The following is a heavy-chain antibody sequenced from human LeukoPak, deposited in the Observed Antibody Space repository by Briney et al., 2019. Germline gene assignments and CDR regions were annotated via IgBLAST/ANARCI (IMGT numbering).Heavy chain of an antibody. D-gene: IGHD2-21*02. J-gene: IGHJ4*02. V-gene: IGHV1-2*02. CDR1: GYTFTCYY. CDR2: INPNSGGT. CDR3: ARYNGDCAFDY. Sequence: ATVKVSCKASGYTFTCYYMHWVRQAPGQGLEWMGWINPNSGGTNYAQKFQGRVTMTRDTSISTAYMELSRLRSDDTAVYYCARYNGDCAFDYWGQGTLVTVSS.